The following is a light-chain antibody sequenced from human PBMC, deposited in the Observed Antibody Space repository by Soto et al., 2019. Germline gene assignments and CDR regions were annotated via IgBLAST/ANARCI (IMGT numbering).Light chain of an antibody. J-gene: IGLJ1*01. V-gene: IGLV2-14*01. CDR3: CSYTSGSTLDV. CDR1: SSDVGGYNS. Sequence: QSVLTQPASVSGSPGQSITISCTGTSSDVGGYNSVSWYQQHPGKAPKLMIYDVSSRPSGVSNRFPGSKSGNTASLTISGLQAEDEADYYCCSYTSGSTLDVFGAGTKLTVL. CDR2: DVS.